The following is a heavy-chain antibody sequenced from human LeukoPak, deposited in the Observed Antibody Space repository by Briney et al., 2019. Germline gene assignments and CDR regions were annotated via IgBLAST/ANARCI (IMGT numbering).Heavy chain of an antibody. J-gene: IGHJ4*02. CDR1: GDSVSSNGGA. CDR3: ARTWEGYFDY. Sequence: PSQTLSLTCAISGDSVSSNGGAWNWIRQSPSRGLEWLGRTYYRSKWYNNYAVSVKSRITINPDTSKNQFSLQLNSVTPEDTALYYCARTWEGYFDYWGQGTLVTVSS. D-gene: IGHD1-26*01. V-gene: IGHV6-1*01. CDR2: TYYRSKWYN.